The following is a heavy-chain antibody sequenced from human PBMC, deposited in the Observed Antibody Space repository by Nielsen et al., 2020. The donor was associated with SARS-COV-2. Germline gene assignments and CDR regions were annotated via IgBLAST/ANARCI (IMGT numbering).Heavy chain of an antibody. D-gene: IGHD3-10*01. CDR3: AKRYMVRGVNGAFDI. Sequence: VRQAPGKGLEWVSAISGSGGSTYYADSVKGRFTISRDNSKNTLYLQMNSLRAEDTAVYYCAKRYMVRGVNGAFDIWGQGTMVTVSS. CDR2: ISGSGGST. V-gene: IGHV3-23*01. J-gene: IGHJ3*02.